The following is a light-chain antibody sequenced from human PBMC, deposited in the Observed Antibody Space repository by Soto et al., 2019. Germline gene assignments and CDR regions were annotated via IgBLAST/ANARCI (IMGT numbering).Light chain of an antibody. V-gene: IGLV2-14*01. CDR3: SSYTITTALV. Sequence: QSVLTQPASVSGSPGQSITISCTGTSSDVGGYNFVSWYQQHPGKAPKLMISEVSNRPSGVSNRFSGSKSGNTASLTISGLQTEDEADYYCSSYTITTALVFGRGTKVTVL. CDR1: SSDVGGYNF. CDR2: EVS. J-gene: IGLJ1*01.